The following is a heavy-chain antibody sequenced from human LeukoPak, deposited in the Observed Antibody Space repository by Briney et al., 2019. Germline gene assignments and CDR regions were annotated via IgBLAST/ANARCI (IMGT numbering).Heavy chain of an antibody. J-gene: IGHJ6*03. CDR3: ARGRIAVAGTYIPSNWGPQLYYMDV. D-gene: IGHD6-19*01. CDR1: GFTFSSYS. CDR2: IGSSSSYI. V-gene: IGHV3-21*01. Sequence: GGSLRLSCAASGFTFSSYSMNWVRQAPGKGLEWVSSIGSSSSYIYYADSVKGRFTISRDNAKNSLYLQMNSLRAEDTAVYYCARGRIAVAGTYIPSNWGPQLYYMDVWGKGTTVTVSS.